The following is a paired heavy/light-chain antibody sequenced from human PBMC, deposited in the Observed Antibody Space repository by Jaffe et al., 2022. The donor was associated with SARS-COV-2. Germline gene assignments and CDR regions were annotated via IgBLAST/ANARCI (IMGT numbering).Heavy chain of an antibody. CDR3: ARNGGTSPRWASGGIDV. CDR1: GFSFTSYA. D-gene: IGHD2-15*01. CDR2: ISGSGGDT. J-gene: IGHJ6*02. V-gene: IGHV3-23*01. Sequence: EVQLLVSGGGFVQPGGSLRLSCAASGFSFTSYAMSWVRQAPGKGLEWVSAISGSGGDTYYADSVKGRFTISRDSSKNTLFLQMNSLRVEDTALYYCARNGGTSPRWASGGIDVWGQGTTVTVSS.
Light chain of an antibody. CDR2: SNN. Sequence: QSVLTQPPSASGTPGQRVTISCSGSSSNIGSNSINWYQQIPGTAPKLLIYSNNQRPSGVPDRFSGSKSGTSTSLAISGLQSEDEGDYYCASWDDSLNGPVFGGGTKLTVL. V-gene: IGLV1-44*01. J-gene: IGLJ3*02. CDR3: ASWDDSLNGPV. CDR1: SSNIGSNS.